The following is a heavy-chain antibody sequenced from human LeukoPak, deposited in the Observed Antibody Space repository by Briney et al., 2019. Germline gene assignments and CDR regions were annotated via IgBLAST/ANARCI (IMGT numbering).Heavy chain of an antibody. CDR1: GGSINSHY. CDR2: SYYTGKI. V-gene: IGHV4-59*08. CDR3: VRRDTGWNYFDY. Sequence: PSETLSLTCAVSGGSINSHYWGWIRQPPGKGRQWIGDSYYTGKINYNPSLKSRVTITLDTSKNHLSLNLTSVLAADTAIYYCVRRDTGWNYFDYWGQGILVTVSS. J-gene: IGHJ4*02. D-gene: IGHD6-19*01.